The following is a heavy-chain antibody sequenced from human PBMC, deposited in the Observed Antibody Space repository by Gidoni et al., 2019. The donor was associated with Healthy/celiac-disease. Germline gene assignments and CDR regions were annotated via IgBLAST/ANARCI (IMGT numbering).Heavy chain of an antibody. Sequence: EWIGSIYYSGSTYYNPSLKSRVTISVDTSKNQFSLRLSSVTAADTAVYYCARHQRMGPVIVYGMDVWGQGTTVTVSS. V-gene: IGHV4-39*01. D-gene: IGHD2-21*01. J-gene: IGHJ6*02. CDR2: IYYSGST. CDR3: ARHQRMGPVIVYGMDV.